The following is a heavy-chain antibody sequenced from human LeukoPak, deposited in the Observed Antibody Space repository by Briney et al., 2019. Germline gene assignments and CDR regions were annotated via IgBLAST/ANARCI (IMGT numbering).Heavy chain of an antibody. CDR1: RYTFTSYD. Sequence: ASVKVSCKTSRYTFTSYDINWVRQATGQGLEWMGWMNPKSGNTDYAQKFQGRVTMTSDTPIDTAYMELSNLRSEDTAVYYCARGRKAGVGRVYYMDVWGKGTTVTVFS. J-gene: IGHJ6*03. D-gene: IGHD3/OR15-3a*01. CDR2: MNPKSGNT. V-gene: IGHV1-8*02. CDR3: ARGRKAGVGRVYYMDV.